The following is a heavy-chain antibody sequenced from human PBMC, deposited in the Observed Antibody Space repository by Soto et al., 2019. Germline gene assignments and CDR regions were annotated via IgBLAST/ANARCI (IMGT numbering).Heavy chain of an antibody. CDR2: ISAYNGIT. D-gene: IGHD4-17*01. CDR3: ARTVGYYYGMDV. CDR1: GYTFTGYY. J-gene: IGHJ6*02. Sequence: ASVKVSCKASGYTFTGYYMHWVRQAPGQGLEWMGWISAYNGITNYAQKLQGRVTMTTDTSTSTAYMELRSLRSEDTAVYYCARTVGYYYGMDVWGQGTTVTVSS. V-gene: IGHV1-18*04.